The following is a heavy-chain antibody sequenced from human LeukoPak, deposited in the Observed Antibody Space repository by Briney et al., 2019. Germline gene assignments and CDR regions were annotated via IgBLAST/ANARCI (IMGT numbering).Heavy chain of an antibody. CDR2: INPSGGST. Sequence: ASVKVSCKASGYTFTSYYMHWVRQAPGQGLEWMGIINPSGGSTSYAQKFQGRVTITADKSTSTAYMELSSLRSEDTAVYYCARAGICTNGVCYPVQGWFDPWGQGTLVTVSS. D-gene: IGHD2-8*01. CDR3: ARAGICTNGVCYPVQGWFDP. J-gene: IGHJ5*02. V-gene: IGHV1-46*01. CDR1: GYTFTSYY.